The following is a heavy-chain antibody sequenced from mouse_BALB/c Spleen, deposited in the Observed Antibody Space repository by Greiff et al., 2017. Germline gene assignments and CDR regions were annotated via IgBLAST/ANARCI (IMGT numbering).Heavy chain of an antibody. J-gene: IGHJ4*01. V-gene: IGHV5-17*02. Sequence: EVMLVESGGGLVQPGGSRKLSCAASGFTFSSFGMHWVRQAPEKGLEWVAYISSGSSTIYYADTVKGRFTISRDNPKNTLFLQMTSLRSEDTAMYYCARRAIYYGNYVGAMDYWGQGTSVTVSS. D-gene: IGHD2-1*01. CDR2: ISSGSSTI. CDR1: GFTFSSFG. CDR3: ARRAIYYGNYVGAMDY.